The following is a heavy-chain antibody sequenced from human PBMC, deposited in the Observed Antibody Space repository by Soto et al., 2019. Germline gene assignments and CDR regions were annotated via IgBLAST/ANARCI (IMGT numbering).Heavy chain of an antibody. CDR1: GGSFSGYY. D-gene: IGHD3-3*01. Sequence: SETLSLTCAVYGGSFSGYYWGWIRQPPGKGLEWIGEINHSGSANYNPSLKSRVTMSVDTSQNQFSLKLSSVTAADTAVYYCAGRTSLTSVEIFSGGLSGYNWVDPWGRGTLVTVSS. V-gene: IGHV4-34*01. J-gene: IGHJ5*01. CDR3: AGRTSLTSVEIFSGGLSGYNWVDP. CDR2: INHSGSA.